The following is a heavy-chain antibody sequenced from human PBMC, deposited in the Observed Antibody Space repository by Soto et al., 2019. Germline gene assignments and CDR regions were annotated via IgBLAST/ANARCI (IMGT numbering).Heavy chain of an antibody. Sequence: NLSLTCNMSGDSYRISTYSWSWIRQPPGKALQWVGFIEQRGVTSYNPSLASRVSISLDRSNNQCSLKLKSVTAADTAVYFCAGMPYTSGLRFAPWGPGTLVTVSS. J-gene: IGHJ5*02. CDR3: AGMPYTSGLRFAP. D-gene: IGHD6-19*01. V-gene: IGHV4-30-2*01. CDR2: IEQRGVT. CDR1: GDSYRISTYS.